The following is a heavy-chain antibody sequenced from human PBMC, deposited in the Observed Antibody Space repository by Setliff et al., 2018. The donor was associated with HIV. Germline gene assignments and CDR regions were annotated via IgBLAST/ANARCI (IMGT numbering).Heavy chain of an antibody. CDR1: GFSFSSYS. V-gene: IGHV3-21*01. J-gene: IGHJ4*02. Sequence: GGSLIPSCAGSGFSFSSYSLNWVRQAPGKGLEWGSSISGSSNYIYYADSLKGRFIVSRDNAKMSLYLQMNSLRVEDTAVYYCARVQGGGYCSGGSCYPFDYWGQGTLVTVSS. CDR2: ISGSSNYI. D-gene: IGHD2-15*01. CDR3: ARVQGGGYCSGGSCYPFDY.